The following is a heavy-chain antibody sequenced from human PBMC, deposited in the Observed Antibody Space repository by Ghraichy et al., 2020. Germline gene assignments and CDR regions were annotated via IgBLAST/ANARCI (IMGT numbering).Heavy chain of an antibody. CDR1: RFTFNAYG. J-gene: IGHJ4*02. CDR2: ISYDGSNQ. CDR3: AKDFSSVVVVAATGLDS. D-gene: IGHD2-15*01. V-gene: IGHV3-30*18. Sequence: LSLTCAASRFTFNAYGMHWVRQAPGKGLEWVAAISYDGSNQYYADSVKGRFTISRDNSKNTLVLQMNSLRAEDTATYFCAKDFSSVVVVAATGLDSWGQGTLV.